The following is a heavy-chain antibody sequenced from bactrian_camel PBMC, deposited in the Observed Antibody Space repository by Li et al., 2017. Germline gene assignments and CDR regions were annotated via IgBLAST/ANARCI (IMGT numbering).Heavy chain of an antibody. V-gene: IGHV3S6*01. CDR2: ISADGSQT. CDR1: GYTYSSYC. J-gene: IGHJ4*01. CDR3: ATQAFDY. D-gene: IGHD3*01. Sequence: HVQLVESGGGSVQAGGSLRLSCAAPGYTYSSYCMGWFRQAPDKGLDWLSCISADGSQTHYGDSAKGRFTISRDNTQNMVYLQMNSLKSEDTALYYCATQAFDYWGQGTQVTV.